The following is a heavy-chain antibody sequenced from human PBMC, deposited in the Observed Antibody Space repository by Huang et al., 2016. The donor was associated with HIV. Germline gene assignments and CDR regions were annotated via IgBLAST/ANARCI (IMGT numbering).Heavy chain of an antibody. J-gene: IGHJ4*02. Sequence: EVQLLESGGGLVQPGGSLSLSCAASGFTFSSYAMSWVRQAPGKGLEWGSSITGRGSSSYYADSVKGRFTISRDNSKNTLYLQMNSLRAEDTAIYYCAKADSGAAAGSLVDYWGQGTLVTVSS. CDR1: GFTFSSYA. V-gene: IGHV3-23*01. CDR2: ITGRGSSS. D-gene: IGHD6-13*01. CDR3: AKADSGAAAGSLVDY.